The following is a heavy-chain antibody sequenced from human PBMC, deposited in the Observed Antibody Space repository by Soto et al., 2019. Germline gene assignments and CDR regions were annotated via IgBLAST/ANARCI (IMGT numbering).Heavy chain of an antibody. D-gene: IGHD5-18*01. CDR3: ATQRLGYGYIEDY. J-gene: IGHJ4*02. CDR2: IYYSGST. Sequence: SETLSLICTVSGGSISSYYWSWIRQPPGKGLEWIGYIYYSGSTNYDPSLKSRVTISVDTSKNQFSLKLSSVTAADTAVYYCATQRLGYGYIEDYWGQGTLVTVSS. V-gene: IGHV4-59*01. CDR1: GGSISSYY.